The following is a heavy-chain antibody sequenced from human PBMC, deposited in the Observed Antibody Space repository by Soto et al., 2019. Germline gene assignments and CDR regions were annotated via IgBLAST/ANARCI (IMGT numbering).Heavy chain of an antibody. CDR2: ISAYNGNT. V-gene: IGHV1-18*04. J-gene: IGHJ6*02. CDR3: ARPVGYCTNGVCHYYGMDV. Sequence: ASVKVSCKASGYTFTSYDISWVRQAPGQGLEWMGWISAYNGNTNYAQKLQGRVTMTTDTSTSTAYMELRSLRSDDTAVYYCARPVGYCTNGVCHYYGMDVWGQGTTVTSP. D-gene: IGHD2-8*01. CDR1: GYTFTSYD.